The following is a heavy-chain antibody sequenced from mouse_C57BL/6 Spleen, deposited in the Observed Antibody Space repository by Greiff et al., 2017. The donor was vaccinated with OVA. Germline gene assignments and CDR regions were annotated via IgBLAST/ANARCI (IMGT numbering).Heavy chain of an antibody. J-gene: IGHJ1*03. CDR3: ASYYYGSSPYFDV. CDR2: IYPGDGDT. V-gene: IGHV1-80*01. CDR1: GYAFSSYW. Sequence: VQLQQSGAELVKPGASVKISCKASGYAFSSYWMNWVKQRPGKGLEWIGQIYPGDGDTNYNGKFKGKATLTADKSSSTAYMQLSSLTSEDSAVYFCASYYYGSSPYFDVWGTGTTVTVSS. D-gene: IGHD1-1*01.